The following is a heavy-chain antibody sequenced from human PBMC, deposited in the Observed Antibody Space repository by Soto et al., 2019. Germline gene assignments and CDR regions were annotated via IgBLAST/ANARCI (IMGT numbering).Heavy chain of an antibody. CDR3: ARDPPNYYDSSGIFFY. CDR1: GYTFTSYY. CDR2: INPSGGST. J-gene: IGHJ4*02. D-gene: IGHD3-22*01. V-gene: IGHV1-46*01. Sequence: ASVKVSCKASGYTFTSYYMHWVREGPGQGLEWMGIINPSGGSTSYAQKFQGRVTMTRDTSTSTVYMELSSLRSEDTAVYYCARDPPNYYDSSGIFFYWGQGTLVTVSS.